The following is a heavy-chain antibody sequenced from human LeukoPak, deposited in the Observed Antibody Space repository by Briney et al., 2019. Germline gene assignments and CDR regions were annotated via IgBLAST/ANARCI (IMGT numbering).Heavy chain of an antibody. CDR1: GVSISSASYY. D-gene: IGHD3-10*01. Sequence: SQTLSLTCTVSGVSISSASYYWSWIRQPAGKGLEWIGRIHTSGNTNYNPSLKSRVTISIDTSKNQISLILSSVTAADTAVYFCARGQSGVRGANVPNLMGFDPWGQGTLVIVSS. V-gene: IGHV4-61*02. J-gene: IGHJ5*02. CDR2: IHTSGNT. CDR3: ARGQSGVRGANVPNLMGFDP.